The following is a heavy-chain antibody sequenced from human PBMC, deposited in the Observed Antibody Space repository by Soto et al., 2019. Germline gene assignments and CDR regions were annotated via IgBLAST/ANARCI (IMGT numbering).Heavy chain of an antibody. CDR2: IYDTGISGYTPST. Sequence: XETLALSCTVSGGSITSSDWSWIRRPPGRGLEWIAYIYDTGISGYTPSTSYNPSLKSRVTMSVDTSKSQFSLKLTSVTAADTAVYYCARGEDAFFYYGLDVSGQANTVTVSS. V-gene: IGHV4-59*01. CDR1: GGSITSSD. CDR3: ARGEDAFFYYGLDV. J-gene: IGHJ6*02.